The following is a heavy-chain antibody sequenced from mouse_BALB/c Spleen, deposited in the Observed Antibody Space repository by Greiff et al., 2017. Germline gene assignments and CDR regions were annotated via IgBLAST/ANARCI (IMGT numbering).Heavy chain of an antibody. CDR1: GYSITSDYA. Sequence: EVQLVESGPGLVKPSQSLSLTCTVTGYSITSDYAWNWIRQFPGNKLEWMGYISYSGSTSYNPSLKSRISITRDTSKNQFFLQLNSVTTEDTATYYCVRYYYAMDYWGQGTSVTVSS. J-gene: IGHJ4*01. CDR3: VRYYYAMDY. D-gene: IGHD1-1*01. V-gene: IGHV3-2*02. CDR2: ISYSGST.